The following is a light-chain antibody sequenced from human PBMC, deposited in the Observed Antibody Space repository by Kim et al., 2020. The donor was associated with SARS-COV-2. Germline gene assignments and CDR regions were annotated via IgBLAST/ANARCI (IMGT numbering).Light chain of an antibody. V-gene: IGLV3-1*01. Sequence: VSVSPGQTASITCSGDKLGDKYVCWYQQKPGQSPVLVNYQDSKRPSGIPERFSGSNSGNTATLTISGTQAMDEADYYCQAWDSSVVFGGGTKVTVL. CDR2: QDS. J-gene: IGLJ2*01. CDR3: QAWDSSVV. CDR1: KLGDKY.